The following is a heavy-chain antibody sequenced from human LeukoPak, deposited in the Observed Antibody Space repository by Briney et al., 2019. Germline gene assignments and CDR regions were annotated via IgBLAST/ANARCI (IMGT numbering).Heavy chain of an antibody. Sequence: GGSLRLSCAASGFTFSSYWMNWARQAPGKGLEWVASINHNGNVNYYVDSVKGRFTISRDNAKNSLYLQMNSLRAEDTAVYYCARAGLLWFGESKSDYWGQGTLVTVSS. J-gene: IGHJ4*02. V-gene: IGHV3-7*01. D-gene: IGHD3-10*01. CDR2: INHNGNVN. CDR3: ARAGLLWFGESKSDY. CDR1: GFTFSSYW.